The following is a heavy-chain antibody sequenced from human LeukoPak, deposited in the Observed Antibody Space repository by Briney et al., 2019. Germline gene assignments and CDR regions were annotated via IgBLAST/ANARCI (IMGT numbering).Heavy chain of an antibody. CDR2: IKQDGSEE. J-gene: IGHJ3*02. V-gene: IGHV3-7*01. CDR1: GFIFKSYW. Sequence: GGSLRLSCAASGFIFKSYWMSWVRQAPGKGLEWVANIKQDGSEENYVDSVRGRFTISRDNAKKSLYLQMNSLRAEDTAVYYCARGPHLALDTDDAFDIWGQGTMVTVSS. CDR3: ARGPHLALDTDDAFDI. D-gene: IGHD5-18*01.